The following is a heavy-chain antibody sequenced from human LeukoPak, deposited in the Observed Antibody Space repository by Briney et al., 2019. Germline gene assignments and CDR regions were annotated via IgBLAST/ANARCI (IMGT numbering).Heavy chain of an antibody. D-gene: IGHD2-2*01. V-gene: IGHV4-59*08. CDR3: ARRWTSPLRLDP. CDR2: IYYSGST. Sequence: SETLSLTCTVSGGSISSYYWSWIRQRPGKGLEWIGYIYYSGSTNYNPSLNSRVTISVDTSKNQFSLKLMSVTAADTAVYYCARRWTSPLRLDPWGQGTLVTVSS. CDR1: GGSISSYY. J-gene: IGHJ5*02.